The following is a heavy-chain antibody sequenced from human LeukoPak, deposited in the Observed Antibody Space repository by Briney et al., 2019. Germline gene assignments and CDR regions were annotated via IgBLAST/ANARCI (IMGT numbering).Heavy chain of an antibody. CDR1: VYSGIELD. J-gene: IGHJ3*02. CDR3: ATHTISGVVTYAFQM. D-gene: IGHD3-3*01. Sequence: ASVKVSCKLSVYSGIELDMHWVRQAPGKGLEWMGGFDREDGGTIYARKFQGRVTMTEDTSTDTAYMQLSSLTSEDTAVYYCATHTISGVVTYAFQMWGRGTLVTVSS. V-gene: IGHV1-24*01. CDR2: FDREDGGT.